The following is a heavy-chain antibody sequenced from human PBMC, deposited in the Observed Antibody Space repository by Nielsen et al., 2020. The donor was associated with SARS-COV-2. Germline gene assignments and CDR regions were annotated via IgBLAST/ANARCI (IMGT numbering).Heavy chain of an antibody. J-gene: IGHJ3*02. CDR3: TTAAYYYDSSGTAGAFDI. D-gene: IGHD3-22*01. CDR2: IKSKTDGGTT. Sequence: GESLKISCAASGFTFSNAWMSWVRQAPGKGLEWVGRIKSKTDGGTTDYAAPVKGRFTISRDDSKNTLYLQMNSLKTEDTAVYYCTTAAYYYDSSGTAGAFDIWGQGTMVTVSS. CDR1: GFTFSNAW. V-gene: IGHV3-15*01.